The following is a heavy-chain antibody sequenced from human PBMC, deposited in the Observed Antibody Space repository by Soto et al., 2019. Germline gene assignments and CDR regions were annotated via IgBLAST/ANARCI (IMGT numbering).Heavy chain of an antibody. CDR2: ISRSSDYI. CDR1: GFTFSTYS. J-gene: IGHJ6*02. V-gene: IGHV3-21*01. Sequence: PGGSLRLSCAASGFTFSTYSMNWVRQAPGKGLEWVSSISRSSDYIYYADSVKGRFTISRDNAKNSLYLQMNTLRAEDTAMYYCAGEPFYYYGLDVWGQGTTVTVSS. CDR3: AGEPFYYYGLDV.